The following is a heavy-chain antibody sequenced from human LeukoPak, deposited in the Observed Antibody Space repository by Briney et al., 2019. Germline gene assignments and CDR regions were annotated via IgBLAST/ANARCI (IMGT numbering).Heavy chain of an antibody. CDR3: ARAPIQLWRYYYYYMDV. CDR1: GGTFSSYA. D-gene: IGHD5-18*01. CDR2: IVPMFGRT. V-gene: IGHV1-69*13. J-gene: IGHJ6*03. Sequence: SVKVSCKASGGTFSSYAITWVRQAPGQGLEWMGGIVPMFGRTNYAQKFQGRVTITADDSTSTAYMELSSLKSEDTAVYYCARAPIQLWRYYYYYMDVWGKGTTVTISS.